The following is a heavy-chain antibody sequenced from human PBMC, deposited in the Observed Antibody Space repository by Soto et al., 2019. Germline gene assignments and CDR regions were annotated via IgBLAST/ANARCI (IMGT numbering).Heavy chain of an antibody. D-gene: IGHD3-10*01. CDR1: GGSISSGGYS. Sequence: QLQLQESGSGLVKPSQTLSLTCAVSGGSISSGGYSWSWIRQPPGKGLEWIGYIYHSGSNYDNPSLKSRVTISVDRSKNQFSLKLSSLPAADTAVYYCARENNVLPGGYFDYWGQGTLVTVSS. V-gene: IGHV4-30-2*01. CDR2: IYHSGSN. CDR3: ARENNVLPGGYFDY. J-gene: IGHJ4*02.